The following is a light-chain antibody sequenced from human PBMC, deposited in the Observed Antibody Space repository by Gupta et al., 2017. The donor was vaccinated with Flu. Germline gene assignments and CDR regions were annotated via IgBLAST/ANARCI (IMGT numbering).Light chain of an antibody. CDR1: RSNGKGGYE. CDR3: QSCDGSLNGQV. V-gene: IGLV1-40*01. CDR2: GGT. Sequence: VPMCGSGIRSNGKGGYEVHWYQQLPGTAPKLLIYGGTDRPSGAPDRFSGSKSGTSASLAITGLQAEDEADYYCQSCDGSLNGQVFGGGTKLTVL. J-gene: IGLJ3*02.